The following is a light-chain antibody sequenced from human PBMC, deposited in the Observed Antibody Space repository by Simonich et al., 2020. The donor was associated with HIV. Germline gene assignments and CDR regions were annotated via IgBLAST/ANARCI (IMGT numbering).Light chain of an antibody. V-gene: IGKV3-11*01. Sequence: EIVMTQSPATLSVSPGERGTPPCRASQSVSSYLAWYQQKPGQAPRLRIYDASNRATGIPARFSGSGSGTDFTLTISSLEPEDFAVYYCQQRSNWPRTFGQGTKVEIK. CDR2: DAS. CDR3: QQRSNWPRT. J-gene: IGKJ1*01. CDR1: QSVSSY.